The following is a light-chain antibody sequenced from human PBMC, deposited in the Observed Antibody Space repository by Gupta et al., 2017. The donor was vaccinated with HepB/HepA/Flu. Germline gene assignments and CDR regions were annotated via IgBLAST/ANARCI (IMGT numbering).Light chain of an antibody. CDR3: QQRSNWQWT. Sequence: EIVWTQSPATLSLSPGERATLSCRASQSVSSYLAWYHKKPGEAPRLLIYDASNRATGIPARFSGSGSGKDFTLTISSLEPEDFAVYYCQQRSNWQWTFGQGTKVEIK. CDR2: DAS. CDR1: QSVSSY. J-gene: IGKJ1*01. V-gene: IGKV3-11*01.